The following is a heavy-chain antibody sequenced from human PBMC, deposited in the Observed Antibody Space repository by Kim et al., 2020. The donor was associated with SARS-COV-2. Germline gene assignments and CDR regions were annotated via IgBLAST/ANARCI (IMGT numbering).Heavy chain of an antibody. Sequence: ASVKVSCKASGYTFTSYDINWVRQATGQGLEWMGWMNPNSGNTGYAQKFQGRVTMTRNTSISTAYMELSSLRSEDTAVYYCARGRAARVRFARALSHMDVWGKGTKVTVSS. D-gene: IGHD3-3*01. CDR3: ARGRAARVRFARALSHMDV. V-gene: IGHV1-8*01. J-gene: IGHJ6*03. CDR1: GYTFTSYD. CDR2: MNPNSGNT.